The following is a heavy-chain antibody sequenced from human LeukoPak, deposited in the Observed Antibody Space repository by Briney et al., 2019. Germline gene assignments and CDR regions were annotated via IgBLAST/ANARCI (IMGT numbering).Heavy chain of an antibody. D-gene: IGHD2-15*01. J-gene: IGHJ5*02. V-gene: IGHV3-23*01. CDR3: AKANVVAATADWFDP. Sequence: PGGSLRLSCAASGFTFSSYAMSWVRQAPGKGLEWVSAISGSGGSTYYADSVKGRFTISRDNSKNTLYLQMNSLRAEDTAVYCCAKANVVAATADWFDPWGQGTLVTVSS. CDR2: ISGSGGST. CDR1: GFTFSSYA.